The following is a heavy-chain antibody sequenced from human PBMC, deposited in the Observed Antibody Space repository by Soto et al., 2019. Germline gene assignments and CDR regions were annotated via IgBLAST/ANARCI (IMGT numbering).Heavy chain of an antibody. CDR1: GFTFSSYA. CDR2: ISYDGSNK. D-gene: IGHD5-12*01. Sequence: QVQLVESGGGVVQPGRSLRLSCAASGFTFSSYAMHWVRQAPGKGLEWVAVISYDGSNKYYADSVKGRFTISRDNSKNTLYLQMNSLRAEDTAVYYCARDRPNSGYDLQYYYYYYGMDVWGQGTTVTVSS. V-gene: IGHV3-30-3*01. J-gene: IGHJ6*02. CDR3: ARDRPNSGYDLQYYYYYYGMDV.